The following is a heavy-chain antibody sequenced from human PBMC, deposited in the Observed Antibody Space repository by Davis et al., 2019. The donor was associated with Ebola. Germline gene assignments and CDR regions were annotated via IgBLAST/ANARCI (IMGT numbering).Heavy chain of an antibody. CDR1: GFSVSSNY. CDR2: VYRSGDI. V-gene: IGHV3-66*01. D-gene: IGHD1-26*01. CDR3: AKDTSNIWFDI. Sequence: GGSLRLSCAVSGFSVSSNYMSWVRQAPGKGLEWVSVVYRSGDIYYADSVRGRFTISRDNSQNTVHLQMNSLRVEDTAIYYCAKDTSNIWFDIWGQGTNVTVS. J-gene: IGHJ3*02.